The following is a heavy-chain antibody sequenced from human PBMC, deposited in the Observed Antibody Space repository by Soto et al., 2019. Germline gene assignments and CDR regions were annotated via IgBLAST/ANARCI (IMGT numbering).Heavy chain of an antibody. J-gene: IGHJ5*02. Sequence: PXETLSLHCPCSGGSISSGCYSLSLIRQPPGKGLEWIGYIYHSGSTYYNPSLKSRVTISVDRSKNQFSLKLSSVTAADTAVYYCARLDFRMNWFDPWGQGTLVTVSS. V-gene: IGHV4-30-2*01. CDR2: IYHSGST. CDR3: ARLDFRMNWFDP. CDR1: GGSISSGCYS. D-gene: IGHD3-3*01.